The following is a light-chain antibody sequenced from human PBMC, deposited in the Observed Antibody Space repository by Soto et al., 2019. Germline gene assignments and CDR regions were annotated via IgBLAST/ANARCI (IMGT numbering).Light chain of an antibody. CDR1: QSVSSS. J-gene: IGKJ4*01. CDR2: DAS. Sequence: SVLTQSPATLSLSPGERATLSCRASQSVSSSLAWYQQKPGQAPRLLIYDASNRAAGVPARFSGSGSGTDFTLTIGSLEPEDFAVYYCQLRSYWLFGGGTKVEIK. V-gene: IGKV3-11*01. CDR3: QLRSYWL.